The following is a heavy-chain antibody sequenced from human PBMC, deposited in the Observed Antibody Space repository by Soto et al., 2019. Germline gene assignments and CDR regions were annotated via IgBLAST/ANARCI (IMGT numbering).Heavy chain of an antibody. V-gene: IGHV3-23*01. CDR1: GFTFSSYG. Sequence: PGGSLRLSCAASGFTFSSYGMHWVRQAPGKGLEWVAVISGSGGSTYYADSVKGRFTISRDNSKNTLYLQMNSLRAEDTAVYYCAKVRVYFQHWGQGTLVTISS. D-gene: IGHD3-10*01. CDR3: AKVRVYFQH. J-gene: IGHJ1*01. CDR2: ISGSGGST.